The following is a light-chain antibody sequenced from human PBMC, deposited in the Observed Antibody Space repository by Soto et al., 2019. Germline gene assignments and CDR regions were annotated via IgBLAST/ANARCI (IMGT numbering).Light chain of an antibody. Sequence: EIVMTQSPGTLSLSPGGTATLSCRASPSLGSDLAWYQQKPGQAPRLLIFGASARPTGIPARFSGSGSGTEFTLTISSLQSEDFAVYYCQQYNNWPPTFGQGTKVDIK. J-gene: IGKJ1*01. CDR2: GAS. V-gene: IGKV3-15*01. CDR3: QQYNNWPPT. CDR1: PSLGSD.